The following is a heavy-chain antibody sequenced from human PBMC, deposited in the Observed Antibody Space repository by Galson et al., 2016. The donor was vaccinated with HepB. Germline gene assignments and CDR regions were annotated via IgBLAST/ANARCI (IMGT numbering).Heavy chain of an antibody. D-gene: IGHD2-2*01. J-gene: IGHJ5*02. Sequence: TLSLTCTVSGRAINIGIYYWSWIRQRPGKGLEWIGYIYHSGTTSYNPSLKSRVTMSVDTSKNQFSLKLRSVTAADTAVYYCARFARYCSSTSCYVPWGQGTPVTVSS. CDR1: GRAINIGIYY. V-gene: IGHV4-31*03. CDR2: IYHSGTT. CDR3: ARFARYCSSTSCYVP.